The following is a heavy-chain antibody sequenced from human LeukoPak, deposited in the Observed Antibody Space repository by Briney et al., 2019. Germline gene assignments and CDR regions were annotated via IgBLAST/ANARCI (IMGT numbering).Heavy chain of an antibody. CDR3: ARYFPFDSTGSYYNFDY. CDR1: GGSFSGYY. Sequence: SETLSLTCAVFGGSFSGYYWSWIRQPPGKGLEWIGEINHSGSTNYNPSLRSRATISVDTSKNQFSLNLSSVTAADTAVYYCARYFPFDSTGSYYNFDYWGQGTLVTVSS. V-gene: IGHV4-34*01. J-gene: IGHJ4*02. D-gene: IGHD3-22*01. CDR2: INHSGST.